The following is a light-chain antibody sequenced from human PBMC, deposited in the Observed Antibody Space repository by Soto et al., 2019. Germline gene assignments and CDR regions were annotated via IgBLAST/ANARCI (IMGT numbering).Light chain of an antibody. CDR1: SSDVGGYNY. CDR2: EVS. V-gene: IGLV2-14*01. CDR3: SSYTSSSTPLV. J-gene: IGLJ2*01. Sequence: QSALTQPASVSGSPGQSITISCTGTSSDVGGYNYVSWYQQHPGKAPKLMIYEVSNRPSGVSNRFSGSKSGNTASLNISGLQAEDEADYDCSSYTSSSTPLVFGGGTKLTVL.